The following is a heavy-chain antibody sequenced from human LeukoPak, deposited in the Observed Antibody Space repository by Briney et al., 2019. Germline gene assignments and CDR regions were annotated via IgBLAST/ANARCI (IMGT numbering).Heavy chain of an antibody. CDR1: RFTFSSYA. J-gene: IGHJ4*02. D-gene: IGHD5-18*01. V-gene: IGHV3-33*01. CDR2: IWYDGSNK. CDR3: ARGKRGFIYGSDF. Sequence: GMSLRLSCAGSRFTFSSYAMHWVRQAPGKGLEWVALIWYDGSNKYYADSVKGRFGISRDNSKNTLSLQMNSLRVEDTALYYCARGKRGFIYGSDFWGQGTLVTVSS.